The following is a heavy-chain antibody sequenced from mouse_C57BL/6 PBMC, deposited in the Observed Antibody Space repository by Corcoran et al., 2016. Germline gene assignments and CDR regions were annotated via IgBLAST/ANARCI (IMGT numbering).Heavy chain of an antibody. V-gene: IGHV1-85*01. Sequence: QVQLQQSGPELVKPGASVKLSCKASGYTFTSYDINWVQQRPGQGLEWIGWIYPRDGSTKYNEKFKGKATLTVDTSSSTAYMELPSLTSEDSAVYFCARSVYDGYYFYAMDYWGQGSSVTVSS. CDR3: ARSVYDGYYFYAMDY. J-gene: IGHJ4*01. D-gene: IGHD2-3*01. CDR2: IYPRDGST. CDR1: GYTFTSYD.